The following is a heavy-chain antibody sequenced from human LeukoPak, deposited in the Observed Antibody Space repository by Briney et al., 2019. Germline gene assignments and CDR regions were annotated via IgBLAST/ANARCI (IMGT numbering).Heavy chain of an antibody. V-gene: IGHV1-2*02. CDR3: ARWYYYDSSGYDRWFDP. J-gene: IGHJ5*02. Sequence: ASVKVSCKAPGYTFTGYYMHWVRQAPGQGLEWMGWINPNGGGTNYAQKFQGRVTMTRDTSISTAYMELSRLRSDDTAVYYCARWYYYDSSGYDRWFDPWGQGTLVTVSS. CDR2: INPNGGGT. D-gene: IGHD3-22*01. CDR1: GYTFTGYY.